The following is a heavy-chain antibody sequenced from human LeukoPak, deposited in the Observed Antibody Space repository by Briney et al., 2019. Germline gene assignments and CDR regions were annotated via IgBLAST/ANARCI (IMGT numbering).Heavy chain of an antibody. Sequence: PGGSLRLSCAASGFTFSNYVMHWVRQAPGKGLEWVSYITSGSSPIYYADSVKGRFTISRDNAKNSLYLQMNSLRDEDTAVYYCARRAYGDDSFDYWGQGTLVTVSS. D-gene: IGHD4-17*01. CDR3: ARRAYGDDSFDY. V-gene: IGHV3-48*02. CDR2: ITSGSSPI. J-gene: IGHJ4*02. CDR1: GFTFSNYV.